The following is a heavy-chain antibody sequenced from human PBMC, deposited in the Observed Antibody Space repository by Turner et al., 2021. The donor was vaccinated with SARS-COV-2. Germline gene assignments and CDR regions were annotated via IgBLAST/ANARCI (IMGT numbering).Heavy chain of an antibody. J-gene: IGHJ4*02. CDR3: ATDSYGTL. CDR2: ISPDSGGT. CDR1: GYTFTGYY. Sequence: QVQLVQSGAEVKKPGASVRFSCKASGYTFTGYYMHWVRQAPGQGLEWMGWISPDSGGTTYAQKFQRRVTMTSDTSISTAYMELSRLRSDDTAVYYCATDSYGTLWGQGTLVTVSS. V-gene: IGHV1-2*02. D-gene: IGHD5-18*01.